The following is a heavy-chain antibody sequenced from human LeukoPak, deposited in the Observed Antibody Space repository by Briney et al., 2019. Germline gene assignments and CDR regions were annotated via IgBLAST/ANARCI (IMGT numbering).Heavy chain of an antibody. CDR2: ISGSGGST. J-gene: IGHJ6*02. CDR3: ARWTGGTYGSRSYYNVRGTNYYYYGMDV. CDR1: GFTFSSYA. V-gene: IGHV3-23*01. D-gene: IGHD3-10*01. Sequence: PGGSLRLSCAASGFTFSSYAMSWVRQAPGKGLEWVSAISGSGGSTYYADSVKGRFTISRDNSKNTLYLQMNSLRAEDTAVYYCARWTGGTYGSRSYYNVRGTNYYYYGMDVWGQGTTVTVSS.